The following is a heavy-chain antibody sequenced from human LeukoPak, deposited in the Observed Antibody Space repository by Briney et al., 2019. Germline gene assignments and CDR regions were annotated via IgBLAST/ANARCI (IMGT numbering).Heavy chain of an antibody. D-gene: IGHD6-19*01. V-gene: IGHV3-30*04. J-gene: IGHJ4*02. CDR1: GFTFSNYV. CDR3: VRNGDTRSSGLEYYFDY. Sequence: GGSLRLSCTASGFTFSNYVIYWVRQAPGKGLEWVAVISYDGSNKYYADSVKGRFTISRDNSKDTLYLQVNSLRAEDTAVYYCVRNGDTRSSGLEYYFDYWGQGTLVTVSS. CDR2: ISYDGSNK.